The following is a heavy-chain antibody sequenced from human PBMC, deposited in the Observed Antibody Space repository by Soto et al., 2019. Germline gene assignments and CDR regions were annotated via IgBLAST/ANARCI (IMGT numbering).Heavy chain of an antibody. V-gene: IGHV3-53*01. CDR3: ARLYDYYYYGMDV. CDR2: IYSGGST. CDR1: GFTVSSNY. J-gene: IGHJ6*02. D-gene: IGHD2-8*01. Sequence: GGSLRLSCAASGFTVSSNYMSWVRQAPGKGLEWVSVIYSGGSTYYADSVKGRFTISRDNSKNTLYLQMNSLRAEDTAVYYCARLYDYYYYGMDVWGQGTTVTVSS.